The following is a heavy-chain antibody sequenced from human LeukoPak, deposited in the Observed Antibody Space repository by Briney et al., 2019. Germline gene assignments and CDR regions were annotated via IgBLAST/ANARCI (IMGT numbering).Heavy chain of an antibody. Sequence: SETLSLTCVVYGGSFSDYYWNWIRQPPGKGLEWIGEINHSGSTNYSPSLKSRVTISVDTPKNQFSLKMSSVTAADTTIYYCARGRGLARLNWFDPWGQGTLVTVSS. CDR3: ARGRGLARLNWFDP. J-gene: IGHJ5*02. CDR2: INHSGST. CDR1: GGSFSDYY. V-gene: IGHV4-34*01. D-gene: IGHD3-10*01.